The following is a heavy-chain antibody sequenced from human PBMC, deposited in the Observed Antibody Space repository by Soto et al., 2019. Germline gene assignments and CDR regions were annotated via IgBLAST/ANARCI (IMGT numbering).Heavy chain of an antibody. J-gene: IGHJ4*02. D-gene: IGHD1-26*01. Sequence: QVQLVQSGAEVREPGASVKASCKASGYSFTSLDINWVRQTAGQGLEWMGWMQPSTGRTGYAQKFQGRVTMTRDTSITTAYMELTTLTSDDTAFYYCARGVSAGVDYWGQGTLVTVSS. CDR1: GYSFTSLD. CDR3: ARGVSAGVDY. CDR2: MQPSTGRT. V-gene: IGHV1-8*01.